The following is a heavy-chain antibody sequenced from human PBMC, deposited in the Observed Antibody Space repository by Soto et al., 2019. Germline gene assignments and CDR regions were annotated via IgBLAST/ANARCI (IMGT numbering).Heavy chain of an antibody. J-gene: IGHJ1*01. CDR3: AKDGIVQLVHYFQH. CDR2: ISYDGSNN. Sequence: LRLSCAASGFTFSSYGMHWVRQAPGKGLEWVAVISYDGSNNYYADSVKGRFTISRDNSENTLYLQMNSLRAEDTAVYYCAKDGIVQLVHYFQHWGQGTLVTVSS. CDR1: GFTFSSYG. D-gene: IGHD3-10*01. V-gene: IGHV3-30*18.